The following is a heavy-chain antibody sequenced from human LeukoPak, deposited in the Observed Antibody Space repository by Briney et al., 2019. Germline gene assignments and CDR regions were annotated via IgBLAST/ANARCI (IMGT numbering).Heavy chain of an antibody. V-gene: IGHV4-59*01. D-gene: IGHD3-22*01. Sequence: KPSETLSLTCTVSGGSISSYYWSWIRQPPGKGLEWIGYIYYSGSTNYNPSLKSRVTISVDTSKNQFSLELSSVTAADTAVYYCARDKGGYSDHWGQGTLVTVSS. CDR3: ARDKGGYSDH. J-gene: IGHJ4*02. CDR2: IYYSGST. CDR1: GGSISSYY.